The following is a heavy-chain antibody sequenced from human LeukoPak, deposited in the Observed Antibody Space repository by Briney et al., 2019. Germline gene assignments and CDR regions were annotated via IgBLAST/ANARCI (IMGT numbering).Heavy chain of an antibody. CDR1: GGSFSGYY. D-gene: IGHD3-10*01. CDR3: ARVARIVGRSYYNHYYYYGMDV. J-gene: IGHJ6*02. Sequence: SETLSLTRAVYGGSFSGYYWSWIHQPPGKGLEWIGEINHSGSTNYNPSLKSRVTISVDTSKNQFSLKLSSVTAADTAVYYCARVARIVGRSYYNHYYYYGMDVWGQGTTVTVSS. V-gene: IGHV4-34*01. CDR2: INHSGST.